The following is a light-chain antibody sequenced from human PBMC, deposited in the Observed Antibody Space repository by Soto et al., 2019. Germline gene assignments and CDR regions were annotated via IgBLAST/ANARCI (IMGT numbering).Light chain of an antibody. CDR1: NIGDKS. CDR2: YDL. Sequence: SYELTQAPSVSVAPGKTATIPCGGNNIGDKSVYWYQQKPGQAPVVVIYYDLVRPTGIPERFSGSNSGNTATLTISRVEAGDEADYYCQVWESNSDSVVFGGGTKVTVL. CDR3: QVWESNSDSVV. J-gene: IGLJ2*01. V-gene: IGLV3-21*01.